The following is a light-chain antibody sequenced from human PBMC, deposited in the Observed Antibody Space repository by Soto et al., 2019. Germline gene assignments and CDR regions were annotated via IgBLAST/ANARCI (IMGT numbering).Light chain of an antibody. CDR3: MQALETPLT. CDR2: LGS. Sequence: DIVMTQSPLSLPGTPGEPSSISCSSRQSLLHSNGYNYLDWYLQKPGQSPQLLIYLGSNRASGVPDRFSGSGSGTDFTLKISRVEAEDVGVYFCMQALETPLTFGPGTKVDIK. CDR1: QSLLHSNGYNY. J-gene: IGKJ3*01. V-gene: IGKV2-28*01.